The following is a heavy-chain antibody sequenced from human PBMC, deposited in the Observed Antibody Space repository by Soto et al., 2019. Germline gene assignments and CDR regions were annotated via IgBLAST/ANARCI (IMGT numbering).Heavy chain of an antibody. CDR3: ARPGYSNYGPGVDA. Sequence: EVQLVESGGGLVQPGGSLRLSCAASGFTLSVYWMHWVRQAPGKGLVWVSRIDSDGSTTSYADSVKGRFTISRDNAKSTLYLQMNSLRAEDTAVYYCARPGYSNYGPGVDAWGQGTTVTVSS. CDR2: IDSDGSTT. D-gene: IGHD4-4*01. CDR1: GFTLSVYW. V-gene: IGHV3-74*01. J-gene: IGHJ6*02.